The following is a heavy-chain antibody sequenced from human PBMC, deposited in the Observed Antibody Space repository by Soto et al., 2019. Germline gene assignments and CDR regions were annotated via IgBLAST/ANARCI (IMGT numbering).Heavy chain of an antibody. J-gene: IGHJ5*02. CDR2: IYYSGST. CDR1: GGSISSYY. CDR3: ARSIAAAGTWHWFDP. Sequence: QVQLQESGPGLVKPSETLSLTCTVSGGSISSYYWSWIRQPPGKGLEWIGYIYYSGSTNYNRSLKSRITLSVDTSKNQFSLKLSSVTAADTAVYYCARSIAAAGTWHWFDPWGQGTLVTVSS. V-gene: IGHV4-59*01. D-gene: IGHD6-13*01.